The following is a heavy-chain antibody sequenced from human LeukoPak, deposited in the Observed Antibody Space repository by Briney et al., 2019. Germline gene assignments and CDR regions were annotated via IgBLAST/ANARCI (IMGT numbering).Heavy chain of an antibody. CDR3: ARDMVRIYGLDV. CDR1: GFTFSTYE. V-gene: IGHV3-48*03. Sequence: GGSLRLSCTTSGFTFSTYEMNWVRQGPGKGLEWVSYITSTGGTKYYADSVKGRFTISRDNAMNSLYLQMNSLTAEDTTVYYCARDMVRIYGLDVWGQGTTVTVSS. CDR2: ITSTGGTK. J-gene: IGHJ6*02. D-gene: IGHD3-10*01.